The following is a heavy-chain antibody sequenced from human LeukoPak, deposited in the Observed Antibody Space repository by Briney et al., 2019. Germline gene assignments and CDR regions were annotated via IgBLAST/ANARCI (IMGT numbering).Heavy chain of an antibody. D-gene: IGHD2-15*01. CDR2: ISAYNGNT. CDR3: AREYGVVAAKQYYYYGMDV. Sequence: GASVKVSCKASGYTFTSYGISWVRQAPGQGLEWMGWISAYNGNTNYAQKFQGRVTMTRDTSISTAYMELSRLRSDDTAVYYCAREYGVVAAKQYYYYGMDVWGQGTTVTVSS. CDR1: GYTFTSYG. J-gene: IGHJ6*02. V-gene: IGHV1-18*01.